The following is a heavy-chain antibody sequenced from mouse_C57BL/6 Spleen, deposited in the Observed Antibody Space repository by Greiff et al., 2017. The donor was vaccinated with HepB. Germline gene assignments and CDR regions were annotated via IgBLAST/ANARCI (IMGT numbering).Heavy chain of an antibody. CDR2: INPNNGGT. Sequence: VQLKESGPELVKPGASVKIPCKASGYTFTDYNMDWVKQSHGKSLEWIGDINPNNGGTIYNQKFKGKATLTVDKSSSTAYMELRSLTSEDTAVYYCAREDYRLGYYGSHWYFDVWGTGTTVTVSS. V-gene: IGHV1-18*01. J-gene: IGHJ1*03. D-gene: IGHD1-1*01. CDR3: AREDYRLGYYGSHWYFDV. CDR1: GYTFTDYN.